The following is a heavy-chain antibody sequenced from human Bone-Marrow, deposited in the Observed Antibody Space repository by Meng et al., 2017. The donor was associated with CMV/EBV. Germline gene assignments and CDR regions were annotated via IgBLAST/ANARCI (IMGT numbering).Heavy chain of an antibody. Sequence: SVKVTCKACGGTFSSYAISWVRQAPGQGLEWMGGIIPIFGTANYAQKFQGRVTITTDESTSTAYMELSSLRSEDTAVYYCARHTRYCSSTSCYRPFDYWGQGTLVTVSS. D-gene: IGHD2-2*01. V-gene: IGHV1-69*05. CDR3: ARHTRYCSSTSCYRPFDY. CDR1: GGTFSSYA. J-gene: IGHJ4*02. CDR2: IIPIFGTA.